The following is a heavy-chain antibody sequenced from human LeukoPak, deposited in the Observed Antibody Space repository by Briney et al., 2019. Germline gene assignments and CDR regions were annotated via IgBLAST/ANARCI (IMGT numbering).Heavy chain of an antibody. D-gene: IGHD6-19*01. CDR1: GFTFSGSA. Sequence: GGSLRLSCAASGFTFSGSAMHWVRQASGKGLEWVGRIRSKANSYATAYAASVKGRFTISRDDSKNTAYLQMNSLKTEDTAVYYCTRPGIAVAGSDYWGQGTLVTVS. CDR2: IRSKANSYAT. CDR3: TRPGIAVAGSDY. V-gene: IGHV3-73*01. J-gene: IGHJ4*02.